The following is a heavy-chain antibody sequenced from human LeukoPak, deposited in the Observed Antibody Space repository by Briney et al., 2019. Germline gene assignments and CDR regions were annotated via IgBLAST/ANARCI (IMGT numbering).Heavy chain of an antibody. J-gene: IGHJ5*02. CDR1: GFTFSSYG. Sequence: GRSLRLSCAASGFTFSSYGMHWVRQAPGKGLEWVAVISYDGSNKYYADSVKGRFTISRDNSKNTLYLQMNSLRAEDTAVYYGAKVFSPWGQGTLVTVSS. V-gene: IGHV3-30*18. CDR3: AKVFSP. CDR2: ISYDGSNK.